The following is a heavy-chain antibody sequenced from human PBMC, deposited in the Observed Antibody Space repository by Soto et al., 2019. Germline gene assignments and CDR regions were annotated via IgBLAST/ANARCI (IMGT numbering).Heavy chain of an antibody. CDR1: GGSISSGGYY. V-gene: IGHV4-31*03. CDR3: ARERATVTNNWFDP. CDR2: IYYSGST. Sequence: QVQLQESGPGLVKPSQTLSLTCTVSGGSISSGGYYWSWIRQHPGKGLEWIGYIYYSGSTYYNPSLKSRVTISVDTSKNQFSLKLSSVTAADTAVYYCARERATVTNNWFDPWGQGTLVTVSS. D-gene: IGHD4-17*01. J-gene: IGHJ5*02.